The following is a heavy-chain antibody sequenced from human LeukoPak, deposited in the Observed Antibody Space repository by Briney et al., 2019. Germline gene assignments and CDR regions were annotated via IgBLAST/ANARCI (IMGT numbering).Heavy chain of an antibody. CDR1: GFTFSRYW. CDR3: AKFAQRYCSGGSCHPFDY. J-gene: IGHJ4*02. D-gene: IGHD2-15*01. Sequence: GGSLRLSCVDSGFTFSRYWMHWVRQAPGKGLVWVSRSNSDGSSTNYADSVKGRFTISRDNAKNTLYLQMNSLRAEDTAAYYCAKFAQRYCSGGSCHPFDYWGQGTLVTVSS. CDR2: SNSDGSST. V-gene: IGHV3-74*01.